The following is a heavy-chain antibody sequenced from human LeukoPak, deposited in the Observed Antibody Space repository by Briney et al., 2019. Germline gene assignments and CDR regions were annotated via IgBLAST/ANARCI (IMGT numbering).Heavy chain of an antibody. Sequence: PSGTLSLTCAVYGGSFSGYYWSWIRQPPGKGLEWIGEINHSGSTNYNPSLKSRVTISVDTSKNQFSLKLSSVTAADTAVYYCATLWAGVWGQGTTVTVSS. D-gene: IGHD3-10*01. J-gene: IGHJ6*02. CDR2: INHSGST. CDR3: ATLWAGV. CDR1: GGSFSGYY. V-gene: IGHV4-34*01.